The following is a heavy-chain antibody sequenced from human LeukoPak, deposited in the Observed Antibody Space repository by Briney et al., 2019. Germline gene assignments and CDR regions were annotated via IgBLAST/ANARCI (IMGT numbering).Heavy chain of an antibody. CDR1: RGSISNYY. CDR2: IYYNGNT. D-gene: IGHD6-13*01. V-gene: IGHV4-59*01. Sequence: SETLSLTCTVSRGSISNYYWSWIRQLPGKGLEWIGYIYYNGNTNYNPSLRSRVTISVDTSKNQFSLKLNSVTAADTAVYYCAAARGAASTPFDYWGQGTLVTVSS. CDR3: AAARGAASTPFDY. J-gene: IGHJ4*02.